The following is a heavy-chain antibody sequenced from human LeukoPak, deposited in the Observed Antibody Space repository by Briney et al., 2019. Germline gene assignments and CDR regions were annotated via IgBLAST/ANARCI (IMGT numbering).Heavy chain of an antibody. CDR3: AKDSSGWDAWFDP. Sequence: GGSLRLSCAASGFSFSYYWMHWVRQGSGKGLEWVSTISGSGGSTFYADSVKGRFTISRDNSKNTLYLHMNTLRAEDTAVYYCAKDSSGWDAWFDPWGQGILVIVSS. V-gene: IGHV3-23*01. J-gene: IGHJ5*02. CDR2: ISGSGGST. CDR1: GFSFSYYW. D-gene: IGHD6-19*01.